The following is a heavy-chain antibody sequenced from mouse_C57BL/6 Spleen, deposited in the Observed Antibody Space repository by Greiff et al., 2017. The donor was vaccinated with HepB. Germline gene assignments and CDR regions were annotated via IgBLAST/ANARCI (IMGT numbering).Heavy chain of an antibody. J-gene: IGHJ4*01. Sequence: QVQLKESGPGLVQPSQSLSITCTVSGFSLTSYGVHWVRQSPGKGLEWLGVIWSGGSTDYNAAFISRLSISKDNSKSQVFFKMNSLQADDTAIYYCASYDGPSYYAMDYWGQGTSVTVSS. D-gene: IGHD2-12*01. CDR3: ASYDGPSYYAMDY. V-gene: IGHV2-2*01. CDR1: GFSLTSYG. CDR2: IWSGGST.